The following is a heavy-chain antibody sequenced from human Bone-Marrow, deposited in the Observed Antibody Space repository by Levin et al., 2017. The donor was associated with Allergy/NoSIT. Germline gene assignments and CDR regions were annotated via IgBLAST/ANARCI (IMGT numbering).Heavy chain of an antibody. CDR2: IIPIYPTA. CDR1: GGTLSNNV. D-gene: IGHD5-18*01. J-gene: IGHJ5*02. V-gene: IGHV1-69*13. Sequence: SVKVSCKSSGGTLSNNVISWVRQAPGLGLEWMGGIIPIYPTANYAQKFQGRVTITADESTGTAYMELKSLRSEDTALYYCARGIVDSPGSAYDRVDTWFDTWGQGTLITVSS. CDR3: ARGIVDSPGSAYDRVDTWFDT.